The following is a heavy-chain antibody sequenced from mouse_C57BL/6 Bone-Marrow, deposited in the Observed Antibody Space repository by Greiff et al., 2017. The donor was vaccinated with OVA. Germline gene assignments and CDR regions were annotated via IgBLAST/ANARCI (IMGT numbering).Heavy chain of an antibody. CDR1: GFNIKNTY. D-gene: IGHD1-1*01. Sequence: EVQLQESVAELVRPGASVKLSCTASGFNIKNTYMHWVKQRPEQGLEWIGRIDPANGNTKYAPKFQGKATITADTSSNTAYLQLSSLTSEDTAIYYCARSHHYYGSSYWYFDVWGTGTTVTVSS. J-gene: IGHJ1*03. CDR3: ARSHHYYGSSYWYFDV. CDR2: IDPANGNT. V-gene: IGHV14-3*01.